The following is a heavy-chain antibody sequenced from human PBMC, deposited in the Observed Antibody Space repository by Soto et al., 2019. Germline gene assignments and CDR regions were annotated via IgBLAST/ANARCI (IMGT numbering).Heavy chain of an antibody. V-gene: IGHV4-31*03. D-gene: IGHD6-6*01. J-gene: IGHJ4*02. Sequence: TLALTCTVSGGSISSGCYYWSWIRQHPGKGLEWIGYIYYSGSTYYNPSLKSRVTISVDTSKNQFSLKLSSVTAADTAVYYCARDGWELAYSSSARPYVRTFDYWGQGNLVTVSS. CDR3: ARDGWELAYSSSARPYVRTFDY. CDR2: IYYSGST. CDR1: GGSISSGCYY.